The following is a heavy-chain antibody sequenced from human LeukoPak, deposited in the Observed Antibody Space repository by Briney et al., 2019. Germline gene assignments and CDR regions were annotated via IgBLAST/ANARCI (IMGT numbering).Heavy chain of an antibody. J-gene: IGHJ4*02. V-gene: IGHV3-21*01. CDR1: GFTFSSYS. D-gene: IGHD2-8*01. CDR3: ARDQLGVANY. CDR2: ISSSSSYI. Sequence: LGGSLRLSCAASGFTFSSYSMNWVRQAPGKGLEWVSSISSSSSYIYYADSVKGRFTISRDNAKNSLYLQMNSLRAEDTAVYYCARDQLGVANYWGQGTLVTVSS.